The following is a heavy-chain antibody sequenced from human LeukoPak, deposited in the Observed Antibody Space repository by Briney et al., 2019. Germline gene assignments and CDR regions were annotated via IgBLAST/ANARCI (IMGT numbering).Heavy chain of an antibody. D-gene: IGHD1-26*01. Sequence: SETLSLTCTVSGGSISSYYWSWIRQPAGEGLEWIGRIYTSGSTNYNPSFKSRVTISVDKSKNQFSLKLSSVTAADTAVYYCAREGGFHSPAGIWGQGTMVTVSS. CDR1: GGSISSYY. CDR2: IYTSGST. CDR3: AREGGFHSPAGI. J-gene: IGHJ3*02. V-gene: IGHV4-4*07.